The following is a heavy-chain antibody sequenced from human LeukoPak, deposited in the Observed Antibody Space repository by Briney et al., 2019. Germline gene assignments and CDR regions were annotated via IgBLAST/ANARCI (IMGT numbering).Heavy chain of an antibody. D-gene: IGHD4-17*01. V-gene: IGHV3-30*02. CDR1: EFTFSRYG. Sequence: GGSLRLACAASEFTFSRYGMHWVRQAPGKGLEWVAFIRYDGNKKYYADSGKGRLTISRDNSENPLYLQMNTLISEDTAMYYCAKEIWPTVTTPGRTYFDYWGQGALVTVSS. CDR2: IRYDGNKK. J-gene: IGHJ4*02. CDR3: AKEIWPTVTTPGRTYFDY.